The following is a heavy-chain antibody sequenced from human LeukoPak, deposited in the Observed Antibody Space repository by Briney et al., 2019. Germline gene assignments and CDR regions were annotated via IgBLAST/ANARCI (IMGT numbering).Heavy chain of an antibody. CDR3: ARDTVQVVGATRNDAFDI. D-gene: IGHD1-26*01. V-gene: IGHV1-2*02. Sequence: EASVKVSCKASGYTFTGYYMHWVRQAPGQGLEWMGWINPNSGGTNYAQKFQGRVTMTRDTSISTAYMELSRLRSDDTAVYYCARDTVQVVGATRNDAFDIWGQGTMVTVSS. CDR2: INPNSGGT. J-gene: IGHJ3*02. CDR1: GYTFTGYY.